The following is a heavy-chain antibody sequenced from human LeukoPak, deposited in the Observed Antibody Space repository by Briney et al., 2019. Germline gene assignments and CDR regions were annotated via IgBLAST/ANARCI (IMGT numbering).Heavy chain of an antibody. CDR2: INHSGST. V-gene: IGHV4-34*01. D-gene: IGHD3-3*01. Sequence: GSLRLSCAASGFTFSSYAMHWVRQPPGKGLEWIGEINHSGSTNYNPSLKSRVTISVDTSKNQFSLKLSSVTAADTAVYYCARRSGDYYYYGMDVWGQGTTVTVSS. CDR3: ARRSGDYYYYGMDV. J-gene: IGHJ6*02. CDR1: GFTFSSYA.